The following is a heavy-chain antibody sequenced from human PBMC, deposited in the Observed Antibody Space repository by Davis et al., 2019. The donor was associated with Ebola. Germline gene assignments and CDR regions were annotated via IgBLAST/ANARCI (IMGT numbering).Heavy chain of an antibody. CDR2: ISGDGGST. D-gene: IGHD2-2*02. CDR1: GFTFDDYA. CDR3: AKSFLPLLYDSLDY. V-gene: IGHV3-43*02. J-gene: IGHJ4*02. Sequence: GESLKISCAASGFTFDDYAMHWVRQAPGKGLEWVSLISGDGGSTYYADSVKGRFTISRDNSKNSLYLQMNSLRTEDTALYYCAKSFLPLLYDSLDYWGQGTLVTVSS.